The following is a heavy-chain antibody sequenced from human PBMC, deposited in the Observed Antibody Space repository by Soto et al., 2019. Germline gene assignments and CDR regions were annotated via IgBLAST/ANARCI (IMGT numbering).Heavy chain of an antibody. CDR3: ARVHSSGWYVEPYDA. V-gene: IGHV3-9*01. CDR2: INWNGAYS. CDR1: GFKFDDYA. J-gene: IGHJ3*01. Sequence: EVQLVESGGNLARPGESLRLSCAASGFKFDDYAFHWVRQVPGKGPEWVSGINWNGAYSGYADSVTGRFTISRDNAGNSVYLQMASLRPEDTALYYCARVHSSGWYVEPYDAWGQGTMVTVSS. D-gene: IGHD6-19*01.